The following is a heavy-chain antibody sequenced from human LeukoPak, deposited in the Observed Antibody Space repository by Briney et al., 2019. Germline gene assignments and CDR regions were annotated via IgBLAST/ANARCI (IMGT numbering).Heavy chain of an antibody. V-gene: IGHV4-59*01. CDR2: IYYSGST. Sequence: SSETLSLTCTVSGGSISSYYWSWIRQPPGKGLEWIGYIYYSGSTNYNPSLKSRVTISVDTSKNQFSLKLISVTAADTAVYYCVRGTYGMDVWGQGTTVTVSS. D-gene: IGHD3-16*01. CDR1: GGSISSYY. CDR3: VRGTYGMDV. J-gene: IGHJ6*02.